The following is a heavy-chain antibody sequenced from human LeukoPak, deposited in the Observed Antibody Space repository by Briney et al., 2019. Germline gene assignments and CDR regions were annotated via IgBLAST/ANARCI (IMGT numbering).Heavy chain of an antibody. D-gene: IGHD3-9*01. J-gene: IGHJ6*03. Sequence: PGGSLRLSCAASGFTFSSYVMHWVRQAPGKGLEWVSYISSSSSTIYYADSVKGRFTISRDNAKNSLYLQMNSLRAEDTAVYYCARDGLARYFDWRDYYYYIDVWGKGTTVTVSS. CDR3: ARDGLARYFDWRDYYYYIDV. V-gene: IGHV3-48*01. CDR1: GFTFSSYV. CDR2: ISSSSSTI.